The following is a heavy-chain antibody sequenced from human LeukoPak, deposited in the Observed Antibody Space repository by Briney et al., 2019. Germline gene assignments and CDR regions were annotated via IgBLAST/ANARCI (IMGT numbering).Heavy chain of an antibody. CDR2: ISSSGSTI. CDR3: AELGITMIGGV. J-gene: IGHJ6*04. V-gene: IGHV3-48*03. CDR1: GFTFSSYE. Sequence: HAGGSLRLSCAASGFTFSSYEMNWVRQAPGKGLEWVSYISSSGSTIYYADSVKGRFTISRDNAKNSLYLQMNSLRAEDTAVYYCAELGITMIGGVWGKGTTVTTSS. D-gene: IGHD3-10*02.